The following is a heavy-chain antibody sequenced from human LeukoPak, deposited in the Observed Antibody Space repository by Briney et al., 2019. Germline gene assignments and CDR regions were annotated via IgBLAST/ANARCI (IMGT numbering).Heavy chain of an antibody. D-gene: IGHD6-19*01. CDR2: ISGSGGST. CDR1: GFTFSSYA. V-gene: IGHV3-23*01. J-gene: IGHJ4*02. Sequence: GGSLRLSCAASGFTFSSYAMSWVRQAPGKGLEWVSAISGSGGSTYYADSVKGRFTISRDNSKNTLDLQMNSLRSEDTAVYYCAKGVTGVAGRHYFDYWGQGTLVTVSS. CDR3: AKGVTGVAGRHYFDY.